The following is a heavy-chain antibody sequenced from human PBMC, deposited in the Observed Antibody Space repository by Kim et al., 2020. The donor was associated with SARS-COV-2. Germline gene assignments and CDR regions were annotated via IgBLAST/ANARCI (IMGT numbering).Heavy chain of an antibody. Sequence: GGSLRLSCAASGFTFSSYAMRWVRQAPGKGLEWVSAIRGSGGSTYYADSVKGRFTISRDNSKNTLYLQMNSLRAEDTAVYYCAKNGQLADIVATIRMGYYYYYGMDVWGQGTTVTVSS. J-gene: IGHJ6*02. CDR2: IRGSGGST. D-gene: IGHD5-12*01. CDR1: GFTFSSYA. V-gene: IGHV3-23*01. CDR3: AKNGQLADIVATIRMGYYYYYGMDV.